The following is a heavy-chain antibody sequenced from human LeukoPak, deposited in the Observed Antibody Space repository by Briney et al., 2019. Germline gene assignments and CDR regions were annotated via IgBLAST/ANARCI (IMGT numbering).Heavy chain of an antibody. V-gene: IGHV4-39*01. D-gene: IGHD2-2*01. CDR3: ARLRARLGYCISTSCHGYFDY. CDR2: ISYSGNT. Sequence: SETLSLTCTVSGGSITSTTYFWGWVRQPPGRDLEWLGTISYSGNTYYNPSLKSRLTLSVDTSKNQFSPNLNSVTAADTAIYYCARLRARLGYCISTSCHGYFDYWAQGTLVTVSS. CDR1: GGSITSTTYF. J-gene: IGHJ4*02.